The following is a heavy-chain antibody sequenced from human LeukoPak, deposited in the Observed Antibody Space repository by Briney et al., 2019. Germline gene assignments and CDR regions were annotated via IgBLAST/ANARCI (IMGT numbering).Heavy chain of an antibody. J-gene: IGHJ4*02. CDR2: IYTSGST. CDR1: GGSISSGSYY. V-gene: IGHV4-61*02. CDR3: ANRWRASSYYFDY. D-gene: IGHD3-16*01. Sequence: SQTLSLTCTVSGGSISSGSYYWSWIRQPAGKGLEWIGRIYTSGSTNYNPSLKSRVTISVDTSKNQFSLKLSSVTAADTAVYYCANRWRASSYYFDYWGQGTLVTVSS.